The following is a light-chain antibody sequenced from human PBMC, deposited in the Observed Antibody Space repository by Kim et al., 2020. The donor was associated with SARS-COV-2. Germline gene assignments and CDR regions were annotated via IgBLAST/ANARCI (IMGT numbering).Light chain of an antibody. V-gene: IGLV2-14*03. J-gene: IGLJ3*02. CDR2: DVS. CDR1: SSDVGGYDY. CDR3: SSYTSTSTVV. Sequence: QSALTQPASVSGSPGQSIAISCTGTSSDVGGYDYVSWFQQHPGKPPQLMIYDVSQRPSGISDRFSGSKSGNTASLTISGLQAEDEAHYYCSSYTSTSTVVFGGGTKLTVL.